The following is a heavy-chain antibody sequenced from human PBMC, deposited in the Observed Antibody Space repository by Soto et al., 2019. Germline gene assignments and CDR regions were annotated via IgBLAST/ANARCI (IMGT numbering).Heavy chain of an antibody. CDR2: INPSGGST. CDR1: GYTFTSYY. Sequence: QVQLVQSGAEVKKPGASVKVSCKASGYTFTSYYMHWVLQAPGQGLEWMGIINPSGGSTSYAQKFQGRVTMTRDTSTSTVYMELSSLRSEDTAVYYCARGVFSGYSYGYYFDYWGQGTLVTVSS. D-gene: IGHD5-18*01. CDR3: ARGVFSGYSYGYYFDY. J-gene: IGHJ4*02. V-gene: IGHV1-46*01.